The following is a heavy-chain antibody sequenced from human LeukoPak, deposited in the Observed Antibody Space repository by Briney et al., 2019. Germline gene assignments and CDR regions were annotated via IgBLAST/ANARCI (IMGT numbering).Heavy chain of an antibody. V-gene: IGHV4-34*01. D-gene: IGHD6-6*01. CDR3: ARCIAARHSGMDV. Sequence: PSETLSLTCAVYGGSFSGYYWSWIRQPPGKGLEWIEEINHSGSNNYNPSLKSRVTISVDTSKNQFSLKLSSVTAADTAVYYCARCIAARHSGMDVWGQGTTVTVSS. CDR2: INHSGSN. CDR1: GGSFSGYY. J-gene: IGHJ6*02.